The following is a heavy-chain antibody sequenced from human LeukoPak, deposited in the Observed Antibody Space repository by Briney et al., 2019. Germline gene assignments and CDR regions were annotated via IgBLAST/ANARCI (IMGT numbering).Heavy chain of an antibody. CDR3: ARDEGYSYGFSHLIYGDYVSGFDY. CDR2: IKQDGSEK. V-gene: IGHV3-7*01. J-gene: IGHJ4*02. Sequence: QPGGSLRLSCAASGFTFSSYWMSWVRQAPGKGLEWVANIKQDGSEKYYVDSVKGRFTISRDNSKNTLYLQMNSLRAEDTAVYYCARDEGYSYGFSHLIYGDYVSGFDYWGQGTLVTVSS. CDR1: GFTFSSYW. D-gene: IGHD5-18*01.